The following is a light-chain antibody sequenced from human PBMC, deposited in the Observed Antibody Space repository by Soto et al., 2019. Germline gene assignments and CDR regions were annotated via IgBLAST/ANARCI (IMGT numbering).Light chain of an antibody. V-gene: IGLV1-40*01. CDR3: QSHDNSLSAV. Sequence: QLVLTQPPSVSGAPGQRVTISCTGSSSNIGAGYDVHWYQQLPGAAPKLLIYGNTNRPSGVPDRFSGSKSGTSASLVITGLQAEDEADYYFQSHDNSLSAVFGGGTQLTVL. CDR1: SSNIGAGYD. CDR2: GNT. J-gene: IGLJ7*01.